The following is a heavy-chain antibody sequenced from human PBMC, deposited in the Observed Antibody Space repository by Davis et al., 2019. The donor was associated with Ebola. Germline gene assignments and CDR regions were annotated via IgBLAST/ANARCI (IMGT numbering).Heavy chain of an antibody. CDR3: ANDPPDYGDYYFDY. Sequence: SCKASGYTFTSYYMHWVRQAPGKGLEWVAVISYDGSNKYYADSVKGRFTISRDNSKNTLYLQMNSLRAEDTAVYYCANDPPDYGDYYFDYWGQGTLVTVSS. D-gene: IGHD4-17*01. V-gene: IGHV3-30*18. CDR1: GYTFTSYY. J-gene: IGHJ4*02. CDR2: ISYDGSNK.